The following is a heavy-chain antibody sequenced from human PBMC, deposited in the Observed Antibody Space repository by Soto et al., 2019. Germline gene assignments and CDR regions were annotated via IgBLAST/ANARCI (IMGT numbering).Heavy chain of an antibody. D-gene: IGHD4-17*01. V-gene: IGHV1-69*13. CDR3: ARGSTTVVTPGPYNWFDP. J-gene: IGHJ5*02. CDR2: IIPIFGTA. Sequence: SVKVSGKASGGTFSSYAISWVRQAPGQGLEWMGGIIPIFGTANYAQKFQGRVTITADESTSTVYMELSSLRSEDTAVYYCARGSTTVVTPGPYNWFDPWGQGTLVTVSS. CDR1: GGTFSSYA.